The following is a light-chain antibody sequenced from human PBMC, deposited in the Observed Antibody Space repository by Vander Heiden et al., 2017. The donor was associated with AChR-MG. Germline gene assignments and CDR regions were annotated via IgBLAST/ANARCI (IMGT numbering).Light chain of an antibody. CDR3: ATGDDSRNARV. V-gene: IGLV1-44*01. CDR2: NNE. CDR1: RSNIGSHA. J-gene: IGLJ3*02. Sequence: QSVLTQPPSASGTPGQRVTISCSGSRSNIGSHAVNWFQQLPGTAPKLLIYNNEQRPSGVPDRFSGSKSGTSASLASSGLQSEDEGVLHCATGDDSRNARVFGGGTKVTVL.